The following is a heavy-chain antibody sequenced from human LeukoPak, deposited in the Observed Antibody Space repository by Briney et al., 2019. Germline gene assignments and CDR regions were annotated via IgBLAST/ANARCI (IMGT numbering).Heavy chain of an antibody. D-gene: IGHD3-9*01. Sequence: GRSLRLSCAASGFTFDDYAMHWVRQAPGKGLEWVSGISWNSGSIGYADSVKGRFTISRDNAKNSLYLQMNSLRAEDTALYYCAKDIGYYDTLTGYSEAFDIWGQGTMVTVSS. CDR2: ISWNSGSI. CDR1: GFTFDDYA. J-gene: IGHJ3*02. CDR3: AKDIGYYDTLTGYSEAFDI. V-gene: IGHV3-9*01.